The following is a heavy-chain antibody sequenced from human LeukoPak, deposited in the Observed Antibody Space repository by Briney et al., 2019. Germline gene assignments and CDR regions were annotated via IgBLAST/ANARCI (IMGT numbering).Heavy chain of an antibody. CDR3: ARAQGSGWYDY. CDR1: GFTFSSYG. Sequence: GGSLRSSCAASGFTFSSYGMHWVRQATGKGLEWVSGIGTAGDTYYPGSVKGRFTISRENAKNSLYLQMNSLRAGDTAVYYCARAQGSGWYDYWGQGTLVTVSS. J-gene: IGHJ4*02. D-gene: IGHD6-19*01. CDR2: IGTAGDT. V-gene: IGHV3-13*01.